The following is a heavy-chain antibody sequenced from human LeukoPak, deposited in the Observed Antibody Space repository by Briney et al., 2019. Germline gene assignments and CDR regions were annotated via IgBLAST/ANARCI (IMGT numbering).Heavy chain of an antibody. CDR3: ARQGFRRFDP. CDR2: TYYTPKWYN. Sequence: SQTLSLTCAISGDSFSSNRAAWNWFRQSPSRGLEWLGRTYYTPKWYNDYAVSVKSRITVNPDTSKNQFSLHLNSVTPEDTAVYYCARQGFRRFDPWGQGTLVTVSS. J-gene: IGHJ5*02. D-gene: IGHD3-3*01. V-gene: IGHV6-1*01. CDR1: GDSFSSNRAA.